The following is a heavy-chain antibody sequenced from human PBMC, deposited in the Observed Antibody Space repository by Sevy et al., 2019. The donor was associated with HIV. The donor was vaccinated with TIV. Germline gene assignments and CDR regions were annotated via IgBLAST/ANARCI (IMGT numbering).Heavy chain of an antibody. CDR2: IITIFGTA. D-gene: IGHD3-10*01. Sequence: ASVKVSCKASGGTFSSYAISWVRQAPGQGLEWMGGIITIFGTANYAQKFQGRVTITADESTSTAYMELSSLRSEDTAVYYCARAITITMVRGVITPDYYYYGMDVWGQGTTVTVSS. CDR1: GGTFSSYA. J-gene: IGHJ6*02. CDR3: ARAITITMVRGVITPDYYYYGMDV. V-gene: IGHV1-69*13.